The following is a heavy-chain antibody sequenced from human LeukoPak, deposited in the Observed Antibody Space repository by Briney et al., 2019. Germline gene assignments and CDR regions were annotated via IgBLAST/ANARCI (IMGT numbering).Heavy chain of an antibody. Sequence: PGGALRLSCAASGFTFSSYGMHWLRQAPAKGLEWVAFIRYDGSNKYYADSVKGRFTISRDNSKNTLYLQMNSLRDEDTAVYYCARRSGPFDYWGQGTLVTVSS. CDR2: IRYDGSNK. D-gene: IGHD3-3*01. V-gene: IGHV3-30*02. CDR3: ARRSGPFDY. CDR1: GFTFSSYG. J-gene: IGHJ4*02.